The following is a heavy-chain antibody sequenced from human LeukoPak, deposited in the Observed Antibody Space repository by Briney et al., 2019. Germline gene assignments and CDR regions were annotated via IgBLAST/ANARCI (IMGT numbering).Heavy chain of an antibody. CDR2: INPNSGGT. D-gene: IGHD2-15*01. Sequence: ASVKVSCKASGYTFTGYYMHWVRQAPGQGLEWMGWINPNSGGTNYAQKFQGRVTMTRDTSISTAYMELSSLRSEDTAVYYCARGEVVVAALTNWYFDLWGRGTLVTVSS. J-gene: IGHJ2*01. CDR3: ARGEVVVAALTNWYFDL. CDR1: GYTFTGYY. V-gene: IGHV1-2*02.